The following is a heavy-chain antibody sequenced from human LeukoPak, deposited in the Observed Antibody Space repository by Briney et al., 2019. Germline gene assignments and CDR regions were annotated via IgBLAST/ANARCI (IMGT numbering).Heavy chain of an antibody. CDR3: ARWRWQQSEFDY. J-gene: IGHJ4*02. D-gene: IGHD5-24*01. CDR1: GFTISNQW. V-gene: IGHV3-74*01. CDR2: INTDGRRT. Sequence: GGSLRLSCAASGFTISNQWMHWVRQAPGKGLVWVSRINTDGRRTDYAASVQGRFTISRDNAKNSVYLQMNSLTAEDTAVYYCARWRWQQSEFDYWGQGTLVTVSS.